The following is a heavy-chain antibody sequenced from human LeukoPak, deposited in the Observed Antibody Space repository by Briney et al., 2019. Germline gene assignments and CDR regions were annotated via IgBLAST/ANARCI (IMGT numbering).Heavy chain of an antibody. Sequence: GSLRLSCAASGFTFSSYAMSWVRQAPGKGLEWVSAISGSGGSTYYADSVKGRFTISRDNSKNTLYLQMNSLRAEDTAVYYCAKEGGYSSSWYVGYFDYWGQGTLVTVSS. CDR1: GFTFSSYA. V-gene: IGHV3-23*01. CDR2: ISGSGGST. CDR3: AKEGGYSSSWYVGYFDY. J-gene: IGHJ4*02. D-gene: IGHD6-13*01.